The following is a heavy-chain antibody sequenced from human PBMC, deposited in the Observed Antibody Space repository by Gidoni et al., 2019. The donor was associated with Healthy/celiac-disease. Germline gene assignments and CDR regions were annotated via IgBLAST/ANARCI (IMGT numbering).Heavy chain of an antibody. CDR2: IYYSGST. CDR1: GGSISSGGYY. J-gene: IGHJ3*02. CDR3: ARDSRITMIVVGGKDAFDI. Sequence: QVQLQESGPGLVKPSQTLSLTCTVSGGSISSGGYYWSWIRQHPGKGLEWIGSIYYSGSTYYNPSLKSRVTISVDTSKNQFSLKLSSVTAADTAVYYCARDSRITMIVVGGKDAFDIWGQGTMVTVSS. D-gene: IGHD3-22*01. V-gene: IGHV4-31*03.